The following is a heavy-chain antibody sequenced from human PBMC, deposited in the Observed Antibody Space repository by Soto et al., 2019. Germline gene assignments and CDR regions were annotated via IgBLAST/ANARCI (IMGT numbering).Heavy chain of an antibody. CDR1: GNTHTIYF. CDR2: INSVSGGT. D-gene: IGHD3-10*01. Sequence: ASVKVSCKASGNTHTIYFIHWLRQARGQGLEWMGWINSVSGGTNYAHKFQGRVTMTRDASTTTAFMELSGLRSDDTAVYFCARGGSYYAHWGQGTLVTVSS. V-gene: IGHV1-2*02. J-gene: IGHJ4*02. CDR3: ARGGSYYAH.